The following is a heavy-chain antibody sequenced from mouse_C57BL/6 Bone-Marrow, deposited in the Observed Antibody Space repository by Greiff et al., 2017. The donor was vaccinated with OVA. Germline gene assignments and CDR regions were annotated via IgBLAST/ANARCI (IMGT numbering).Heavy chain of an antibody. D-gene: IGHD4-1*02. V-gene: IGHV7-3*01. CDR2: IRNKANGYTT. CDR1: GFTFTDYY. CDR3: ARSNWFDY. Sequence: DVQLVESGGGLVQPGGSLSLSCAASGFTFTDYYMSWVRQPPGKALEWLGFIRNKANGYTTEYSASVKGRFTISRDNSQSNLYLQMNALRAEDSATYYCARSNWFDYWGQGTTLTVSS. J-gene: IGHJ2*01.